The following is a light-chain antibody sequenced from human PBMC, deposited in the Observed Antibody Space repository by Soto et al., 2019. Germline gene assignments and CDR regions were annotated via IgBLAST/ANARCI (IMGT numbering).Light chain of an antibody. CDR1: QTIFYSSNRKDY. Sequence: DIVMTQSPDSRAVSLGERATINCRSSQTIFYSSNRKDYLAWYPQKPGQPPRVLIYWASTRESGVPDRFSGSGSGSDFTLTISNLQAEDVGVYYCQQYSTSPWTFGQGTKVDIK. CDR2: WAS. V-gene: IGKV4-1*01. J-gene: IGKJ1*01. CDR3: QQYSTSPWT.